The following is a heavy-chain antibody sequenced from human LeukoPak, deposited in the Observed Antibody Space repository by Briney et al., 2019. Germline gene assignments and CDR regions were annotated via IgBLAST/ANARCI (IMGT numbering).Heavy chain of an antibody. CDR3: AGARSYFVY. Sequence: SQTLSLTCAISGDFVSSNSASWNWIRQSPSRGLEWLGRIYYRSKWFNEYAVSLKSRITINPDTSKNQFSLQLNSVTPEDTAVYYCAGARSYFVYWGLGTPVTVSS. J-gene: IGHJ4*02. CDR2: IYYRSKWFN. V-gene: IGHV6-1*01. CDR1: GDFVSSNSAS.